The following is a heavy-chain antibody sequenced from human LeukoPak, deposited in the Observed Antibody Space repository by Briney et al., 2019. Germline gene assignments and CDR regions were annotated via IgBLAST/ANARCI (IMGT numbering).Heavy chain of an antibody. J-gene: IGHJ4*02. CDR3: ARDLVLLWFGEPQGFDY. CDR2: INPNSGGT. V-gene: IGHV1-2*02. Sequence: SVKVSCKASGYTFTGYYTHWVRQAPGQGLEWMGWINPNSGGTNYAQKFQGRVTMTRDTSISTAYMELSRLRSDDTAVYYCARDLVLLWFGEPQGFDYWGQGTLVTVSS. D-gene: IGHD3-10*01. CDR1: GYTFTGYY.